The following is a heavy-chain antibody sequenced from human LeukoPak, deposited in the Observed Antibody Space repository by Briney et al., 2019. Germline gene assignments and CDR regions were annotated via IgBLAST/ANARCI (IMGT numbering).Heavy chain of an antibody. CDR3: ARDDITASGGSLDY. D-gene: IGHD2-15*01. CDR2: IWFDGNNK. CDR1: GLTFSSYG. J-gene: IGHJ4*02. Sequence: TGGSLRLSCAASGLTFSSYGMHWVRQAPGKGLEWVAVIWFDGNNKYYTDSVKGRFTISRDNSKNTLYLQMNSLRAEDTAVYYCARDDITASGGSLDYWGQGTLVTVSS. V-gene: IGHV3-33*01.